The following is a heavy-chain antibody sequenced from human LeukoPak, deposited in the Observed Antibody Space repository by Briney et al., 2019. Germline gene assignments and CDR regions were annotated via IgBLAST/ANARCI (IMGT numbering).Heavy chain of an antibody. CDR1: GFTFSSYG. Sequence: GGSLRLSCAASGFTFSSYGMHWVRQAPGKGLEWVAVISYDGSNKYYADSLKGRFTISRDNSKNTVFLQMNSLRGEDTAVYYCAKGHSNGYYYFDSWGQGTLVTVSS. J-gene: IGHJ4*02. V-gene: IGHV3-30*18. D-gene: IGHD5-24*01. CDR2: ISYDGSNK. CDR3: AKGHSNGYYYFDS.